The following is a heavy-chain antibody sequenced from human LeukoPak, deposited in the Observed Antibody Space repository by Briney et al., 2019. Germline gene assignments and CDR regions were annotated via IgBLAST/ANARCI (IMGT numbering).Heavy chain of an antibody. D-gene: IGHD2-2*01. V-gene: IGHV1-2*02. CDR3: ARDIPWIVVVPAAMRDY. Sequence: ASVNVSCKASGYTFTGYYMHWVRQAPGQGLEWMGWIHPNSGGTNYAQKFQGRVTMTRDTSISTAYMELSRLRSDDTAVYYCARDIPWIVVVPAAMRDYWGQGTLVTVS. CDR2: IHPNSGGT. J-gene: IGHJ4*02. CDR1: GYTFTGYY.